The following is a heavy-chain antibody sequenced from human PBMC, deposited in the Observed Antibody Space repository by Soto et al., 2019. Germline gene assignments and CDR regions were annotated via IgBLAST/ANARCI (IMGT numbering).Heavy chain of an antibody. Sequence: QMQLVQSGPEVKKPGTSVKVSCKASGFTFTSSAVQWVRQARGQRLEWIGWIVVGSGNTNYAQKFQERVTITRDMSTSTAYMELSSLRSEDTAVYYCAAGFNHHHIVLVPAAMDFDYWGQGTLVTVSS. J-gene: IGHJ4*02. V-gene: IGHV1-58*01. D-gene: IGHD2-2*01. CDR1: GFTFTSSA. CDR3: AAGFNHHHIVLVPAAMDFDY. CDR2: IVVGSGNT.